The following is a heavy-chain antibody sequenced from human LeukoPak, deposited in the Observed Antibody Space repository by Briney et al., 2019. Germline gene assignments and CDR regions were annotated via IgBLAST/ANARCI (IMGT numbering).Heavy chain of an antibody. CDR3: ARTSYVAGANY. CDR2: IYYTGTT. Sequence: SETLSLTCAVSGGSISSTTSYWGWIRQPPGKGLECIGTIYYTGTTYYNPSLESRVTISVDTSKNQFSLKLSSVTAADTAVYYCARTSYVAGANYWGQGTLVTVSS. J-gene: IGHJ4*02. CDR1: GGSISSTTSY. V-gene: IGHV4-39*01. D-gene: IGHD6-19*01.